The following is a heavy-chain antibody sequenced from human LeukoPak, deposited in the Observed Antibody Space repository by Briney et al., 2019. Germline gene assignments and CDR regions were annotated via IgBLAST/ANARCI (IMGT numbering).Heavy chain of an antibody. V-gene: IGHV3-53*01. D-gene: IGHD6-13*01. Sequence: GGSLRLSCAASGFTVSSNYMSWVRQAPGKGLEWVSFVYSDGGTYYADSVKGRFTTSRGSSKNALSLQMSSLRVDDTAVYYCAKAASSSWPSYYYGMDVWGQGTTVTVSS. CDR2: VYSDGGT. CDR1: GFTVSSNY. J-gene: IGHJ6*02. CDR3: AKAASSSWPSYYYGMDV.